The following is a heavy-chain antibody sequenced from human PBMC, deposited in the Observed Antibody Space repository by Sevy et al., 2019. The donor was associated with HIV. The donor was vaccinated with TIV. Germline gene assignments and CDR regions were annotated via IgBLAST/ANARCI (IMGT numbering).Heavy chain of an antibody. J-gene: IGHJ4*02. CDR1: GFTFSKYS. Sequence: GGSLRLSCAASGFTFSKYSMCWVRQPPGKGLEWVSTLSFGCGEINYADSVKGRFTISRDNSKSSVYLQMNNLRPEDTAVYYCAREGCTKPHDYWGQGTLATVSS. V-gene: IGHV3-23*01. D-gene: IGHD2-8*01. CDR3: AREGCTKPHDY. CDR2: LSFGCGEI.